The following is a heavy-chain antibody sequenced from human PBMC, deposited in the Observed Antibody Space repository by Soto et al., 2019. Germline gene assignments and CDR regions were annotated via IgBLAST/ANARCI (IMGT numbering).Heavy chain of an antibody. Sequence: TLSLTCTVSGGSISSGDFYWSWIRHPPGRGLEWIGYISYSGSTYYNTSLKSRVTISVDTSKNQFSLKLNSVTAADTAVYYCARGGPTGGSYKYNWFDPWGQGTLVTVSS. CDR1: GGSISSGDFY. CDR2: ISYSGST. J-gene: IGHJ5*02. V-gene: IGHV4-30-4*01. CDR3: ARGGPTGGSYKYNWFDP. D-gene: IGHD2-15*01.